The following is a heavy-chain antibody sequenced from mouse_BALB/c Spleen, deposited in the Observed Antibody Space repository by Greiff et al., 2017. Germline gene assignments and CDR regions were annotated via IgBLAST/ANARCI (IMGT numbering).Heavy chain of an antibody. D-gene: IGHD1-1*01. CDR2: INPDSSTI. V-gene: IGHV4-1*02. CDR1: GFDFSRYW. Sequence: EVQVVESGGGLVQPGGSLKLSCAASGFDFSRYWMSWVRQAPGKGLEWIGEINPDSSTINYTPSLKDKFIISRDNAKNTLYLQMSKVRSEDTALYYCASFYYYGSSFGDYWGQGTSVTVSS. J-gene: IGHJ4*01. CDR3: ASFYYYGSSFGDY.